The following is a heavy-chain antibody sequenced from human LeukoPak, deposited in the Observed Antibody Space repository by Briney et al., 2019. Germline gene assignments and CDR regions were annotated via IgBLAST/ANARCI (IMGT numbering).Heavy chain of an antibody. CDR2: TAGSGISK. CDR1: GFTFNNYA. J-gene: IGHJ5*02. D-gene: IGHD7-27*01. Sequence: GGSLRLSCVASGFTFNNYAMSWVRQAPGRGLEWASSTAGSGISKDYADSVKGRFTISKDKSKNTLYLQMDNLRAEDTAVYYCAKDGGLWVSAHWGGSWGRGTLVTVSS. V-gene: IGHV3-23*01. CDR3: AKDGGLWVSAHWGGS.